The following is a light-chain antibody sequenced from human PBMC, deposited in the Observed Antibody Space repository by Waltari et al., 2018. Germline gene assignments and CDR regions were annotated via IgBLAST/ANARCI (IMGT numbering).Light chain of an antibody. CDR2: KAS. CDR3: YSAADNIVV. Sequence: SYELTQPSSVSVSPGQTARITCSGDVLAKKSARWFQQKPGQAPVLGVEKASERPSWIPERCSGSSSGTTVTLTISGAQVEDEADYYCYSAADNIVVFGGGTKLTVL. J-gene: IGLJ2*01. V-gene: IGLV3-27*01. CDR1: VLAKKS.